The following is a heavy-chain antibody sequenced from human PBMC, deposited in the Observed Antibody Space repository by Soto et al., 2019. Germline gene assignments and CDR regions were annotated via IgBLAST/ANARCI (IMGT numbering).Heavy chain of an antibody. D-gene: IGHD1-26*01. CDR1: GVTFSTYS. CDR3: ARAVLGSYFAHTWFVP. J-gene: IGHJ5*02. V-gene: IGHV3-21*01. CDR2: IRSSGSDI. Sequence: VALRLSWAASGVTFSTYSMNWLRQAPGKGLEWVSSIRSSGSDIYYADSVKGRFTISRDNAKNSLYLQMNSLRAEDTAVYYCARAVLGSYFAHTWFVPSCPAPLVSVS.